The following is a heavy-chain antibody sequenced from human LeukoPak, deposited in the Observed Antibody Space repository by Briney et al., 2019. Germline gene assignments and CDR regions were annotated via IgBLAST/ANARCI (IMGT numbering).Heavy chain of an antibody. CDR2: INPNSGGT. D-gene: IGHD1-26*01. Sequence: ASVKVSCKASGYTFTGYYMHWVRQAPGQGLEWMGWINPNSGGTNYAQKFQGRVTMTRDTSISTAYMELSRLRSDDTAVYYCARAQLVAGIVGAPGFDPWGQGTLVTVSS. V-gene: IGHV1-2*02. CDR3: ARAQLVAGIVGAPGFDP. J-gene: IGHJ5*02. CDR1: GYTFTGYY.